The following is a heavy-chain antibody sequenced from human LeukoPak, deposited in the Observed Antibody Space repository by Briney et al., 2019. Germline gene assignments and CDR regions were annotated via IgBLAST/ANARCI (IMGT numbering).Heavy chain of an antibody. CDR1: GYSISRGYY. Sequence: QPSETLSLTCGVSGYSISRGYYWAWIRQPPGKGLECVSYISSSSSTIYYADSVKGRFTISRDNAENSVHLQMNSLRAEDTAVYYCLRVETYAYYDSWGQGTLVTVSS. CDR2: ISSSSSTI. CDR3: LRVETYAYYDS. J-gene: IGHJ4*02. V-gene: IGHV3-48*01. D-gene: IGHD4-23*01.